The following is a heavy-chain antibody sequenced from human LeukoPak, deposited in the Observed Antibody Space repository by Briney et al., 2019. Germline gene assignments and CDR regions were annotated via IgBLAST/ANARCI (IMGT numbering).Heavy chain of an antibody. D-gene: IGHD3-9*01. V-gene: IGHV3-33*01. CDR3: ARDGNYDILTGYYSDFDY. CDR2: IWYDGSNK. Sequence: GRSLRLSCAASGFTFSSYGMHWVRQAPGKGLEWVAVIWYDGSNKYYADSVKGRFTISRDNSKNTLYLQMNSLRAEDTAVYYCARDGNYDILTGYYSDFDYWGQGTLVTVSS. J-gene: IGHJ4*02. CDR1: GFTFSSYG.